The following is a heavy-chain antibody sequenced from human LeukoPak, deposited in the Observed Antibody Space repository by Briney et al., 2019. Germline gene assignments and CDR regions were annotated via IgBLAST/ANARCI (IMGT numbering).Heavy chain of an antibody. J-gene: IGHJ4*02. Sequence: ASVKVSCKPSGYTLTDYYMHWVRQAPGQGLEWMGCLNPNSGDTNYAQKFQGRVSMTRDSSISTAYMDLSDLRSDDTAVYSCARGRNIEMTTMSGGSDYWGQGTLVTVSS. D-gene: IGHD5-24*01. CDR1: GYTLTDYY. CDR2: LNPNSGDT. CDR3: ARGRNIEMTTMSGGSDY. V-gene: IGHV1-2*02.